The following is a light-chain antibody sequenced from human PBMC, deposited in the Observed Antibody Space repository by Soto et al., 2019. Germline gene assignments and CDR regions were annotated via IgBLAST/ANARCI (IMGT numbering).Light chain of an antibody. Sequence: QSALTQPPSASGSPGQSVTISCTGTSNDVGGYNYVSWYQQHPGKAPKLMIYEVSKRPSGVPDRFSGSKSGNTASLTFSGLQAEDEADYYCSSYAGSNNYVFGTGTKVTVL. CDR1: SNDVGGYNY. CDR3: SSYAGSNNYV. J-gene: IGLJ1*01. V-gene: IGLV2-8*01. CDR2: EVS.